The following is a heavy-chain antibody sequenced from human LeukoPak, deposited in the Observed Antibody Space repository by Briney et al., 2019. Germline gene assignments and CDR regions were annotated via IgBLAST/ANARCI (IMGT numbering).Heavy chain of an antibody. CDR1: GGSISSSSYY. V-gene: IGHV4-39*07. CDR2: IYYSGST. D-gene: IGHD1-26*01. J-gene: IGHJ3*02. CDR3: ARVVKWELLPDAFDI. Sequence: PSETLSLTCTVSGGSISSSSYYWGWIRQPPGKGLEWIGSIYYSGSTNYNPSLKSRVTISVDTSKNQFSLKLSSVTAADTAVYYCARVVKWELLPDAFDIWGQGTMVTVSS.